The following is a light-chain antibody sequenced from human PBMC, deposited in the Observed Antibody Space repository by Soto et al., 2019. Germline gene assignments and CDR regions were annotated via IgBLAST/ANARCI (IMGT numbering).Light chain of an antibody. CDR3: CSYAGSYTLV. J-gene: IGLJ3*02. CDR2: DVT. Sequence: QSALTQPRSVSGSPGQSVTISCTGTSSDVGAYKYVSWYQQHPGKAPKLMIYDVTKRPSGVPDRFSGSKSGNTASLTISGLQTEDEADYYCCSYAGSYTLVFGGGTKVTVL. CDR1: SSDVGAYKY. V-gene: IGLV2-11*01.